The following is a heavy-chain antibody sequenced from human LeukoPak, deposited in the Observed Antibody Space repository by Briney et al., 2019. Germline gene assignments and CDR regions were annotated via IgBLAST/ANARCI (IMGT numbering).Heavy chain of an antibody. CDR3: AREPNRDIAAAGTPVNGMDV. V-gene: IGHV1-69*01. CDR1: GGTFSSYA. CDR2: IIPIFGTA. D-gene: IGHD6-13*01. J-gene: IGHJ6*01. Sequence: RASVKVSCKASGGTFSSYAISWVRQAPGQGLEWMGGIIPIFGTANYAQKFQGRVTITADESTSTAYMELSSLRSEDTAVYYCAREPNRDIAAAGTPVNGMDVWGQGTTVTVSS.